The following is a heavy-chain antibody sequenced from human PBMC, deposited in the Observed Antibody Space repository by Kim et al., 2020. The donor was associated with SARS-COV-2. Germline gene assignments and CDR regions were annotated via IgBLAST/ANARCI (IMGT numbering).Heavy chain of an antibody. CDR1: GYTFTGYY. CDR2: INPNSGGT. Sequence: ASVKVSCKASGYTFTGYYMHWVRQAPGQGLEWMGRINPNSGGTNYAQKFQGRVTMTRDTSISTAYMELSRLRSDDTAVYYCAREEHDYYYYYGMDVWGQGTTVTVSS. J-gene: IGHJ6*02. V-gene: IGHV1-2*06. CDR3: AREEHDYYYYYGMDV. D-gene: IGHD1-1*01.